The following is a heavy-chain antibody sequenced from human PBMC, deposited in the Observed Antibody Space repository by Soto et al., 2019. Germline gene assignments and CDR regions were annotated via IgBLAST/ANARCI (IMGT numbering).Heavy chain of an antibody. CDR2: INPSGGST. CDR1: GYTFTTNY. Sequence: ASAKVCCKASGYTFTTNYMHCVRQAPGQGLEWMGIINPSGGSTSYAQKFQGRVTMTRDTPTSTVYMELSSLRSEDTAVYYCARVPCINGDCSYYYFEYWGDGTKVPVSP. V-gene: IGHV1-46*01. D-gene: IGHD2-8*01. CDR3: ARVPCINGDCSYYYFEY. J-gene: IGHJ4*01.